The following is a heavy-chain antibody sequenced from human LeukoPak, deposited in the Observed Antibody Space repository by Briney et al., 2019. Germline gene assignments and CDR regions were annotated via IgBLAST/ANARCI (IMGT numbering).Heavy chain of an antibody. D-gene: IGHD3-22*01. J-gene: IGHJ4*02. Sequence: XGWINPNSGCTNYAQKFQGRVTMTRDTSISTAYMELSRLRSDDTAVYYCARALRGVVVITLNYWGQGTLVTVSS. V-gene: IGHV1-2*02. CDR3: ARALRGVVVITLNY. CDR2: INPNSGCT.